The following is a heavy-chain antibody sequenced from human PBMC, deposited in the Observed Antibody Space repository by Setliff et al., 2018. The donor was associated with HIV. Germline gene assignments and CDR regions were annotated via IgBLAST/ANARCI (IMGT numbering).Heavy chain of an antibody. D-gene: IGHD3-3*01. Sequence: PGGSLRLSCAASGFTLTDYPMHWVRQAPGNGLEWVAVIASHGNWHDYAASVKGRFTIPRDTSRNTLYLQMNGLSVEDTGVYYCARDNLYYNLYDGSPVYGMDVWGQGTTVTVSS. J-gene: IGHJ6*02. CDR3: ARDNLYYNLYDGSPVYGMDV. CDR1: GFTLTDYP. V-gene: IGHV3-30*04. CDR2: IASHGNWH.